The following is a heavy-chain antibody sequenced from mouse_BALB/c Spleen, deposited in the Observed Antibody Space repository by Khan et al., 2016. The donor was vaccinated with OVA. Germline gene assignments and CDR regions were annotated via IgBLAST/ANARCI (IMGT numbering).Heavy chain of an antibody. CDR1: GYAFSSYW. J-gene: IGHJ3*01. Sequence: QVQLQEPGPGLVRPSHSVTITCKVSGYAFSSYWVYWVKQRPGQGLEWMGEIYPGGGTTHYNGNFKGKATLTADKSSSTFYMQFSSLTSEDSAVYYCARLGYCIAYWGKGTLVTVSA. D-gene: IGHD2-3*01. V-gene: IGHV1-80*01. CDR2: IYPGGGTT. CDR3: ARLGYCIAY.